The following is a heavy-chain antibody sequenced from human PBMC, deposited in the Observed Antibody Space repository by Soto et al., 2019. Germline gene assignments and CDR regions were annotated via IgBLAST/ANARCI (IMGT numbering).Heavy chain of an antibody. J-gene: IGHJ4*02. CDR2: ISYDGSNK. V-gene: IGHV3-30*14. CDR1: GFTFSSYA. CDR3: ARIRTTAGYFDY. Sequence: PGGSLRLSCAASGFTFSSYAMHWVRQAPGKGLEWVAVISYDGSNKYYADSVKTRLTISKDSSKNQVVLTMTNMDPVDTATYYCARIRTTAGYFDYWGQGTLVTVSS. D-gene: IGHD1-1*01.